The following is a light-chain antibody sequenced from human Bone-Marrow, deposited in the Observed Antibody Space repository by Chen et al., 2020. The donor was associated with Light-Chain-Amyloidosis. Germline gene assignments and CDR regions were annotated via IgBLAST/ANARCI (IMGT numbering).Light chain of an antibody. Sequence: EIVLTQSPGTLSLSPGEGANHSCRASQTISSNYLTWYQQKFGQAPRLLIYGASSRATGIPDRFTGSGSGTDFTLTINRLETEDFAMYYCHQYGTSPLAYGGGTKVEIK. CDR2: GAS. CDR1: QTISSNY. V-gene: IGKV3-20*01. J-gene: IGKJ4*01. CDR3: HQYGTSPLA.